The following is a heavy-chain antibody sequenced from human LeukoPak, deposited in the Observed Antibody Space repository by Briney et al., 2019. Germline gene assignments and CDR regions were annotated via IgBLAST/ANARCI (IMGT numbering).Heavy chain of an antibody. V-gene: IGHV1-69*13. CDR3: ARAYMTATRHFDS. CDR2: IIPIFGTP. J-gene: IGHJ4*02. D-gene: IGHD2-21*02. CDR1: GGTFSSYT. Sequence: SMKVSCKTSGGTFSSYTISWVRQAPGQRLEWMGGIIPIFGTPHYAQKFQDRVTITADASTSTAYMELSSLRSEDTAVYYCARAYMTATRHFDSWGQGTLVTVSS.